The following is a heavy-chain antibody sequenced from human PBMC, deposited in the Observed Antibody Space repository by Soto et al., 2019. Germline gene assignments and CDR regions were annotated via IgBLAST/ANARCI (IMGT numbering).Heavy chain of an antibody. V-gene: IGHV3-43*01. Sequence: EVQLVESGGVVVQPGGSLRLSCAASGFSFEDYAMYWVRQAPGKGLEWISLISWDGISPYYADSVKGRFTISRDNSKNSLYLQMNSLTTDDTAFYYCEKEYSRHYPWIDYWGQGTLVTVSS. CDR1: GFSFEDYA. D-gene: IGHD6-13*01. CDR3: EKEYSRHYPWIDY. J-gene: IGHJ4*02. CDR2: ISWDGISP.